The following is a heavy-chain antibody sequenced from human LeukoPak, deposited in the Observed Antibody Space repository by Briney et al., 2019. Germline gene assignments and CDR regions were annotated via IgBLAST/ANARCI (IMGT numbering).Heavy chain of an antibody. V-gene: IGHV3-23*01. CDR2: IIGSGVTT. J-gene: IGHJ4*02. Sequence: GGSLRLSCAGSGFTFSSYAMSWARQAPGKGLEWVSTIIGSGVTTYYADSVRGRFTISRDNSKNTLYLQVNSLRAEDTAVYYCAKDASDTGYYFDYWGQGTLVTVSS. CDR3: AKDASDTGYYFDY. D-gene: IGHD1-14*01. CDR1: GFTFSSYA.